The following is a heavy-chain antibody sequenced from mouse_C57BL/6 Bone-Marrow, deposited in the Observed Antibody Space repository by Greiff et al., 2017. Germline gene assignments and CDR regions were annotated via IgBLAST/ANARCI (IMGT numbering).Heavy chain of an antibody. D-gene: IGHD2-4*01. CDR1: GYTFTGYW. J-gene: IGHJ1*03. CDR2: ILPGSGST. CDR3: ARDYYDYKGWDFGV. Sequence: VQVVESGAELMKPGASVTLSCKATGYTFTGYWIEWVKQRPGHGLEWIGEILPGSGSTNYNEKFKGKATFTADTSSNTAYMQLSSLTTEDSAIYDCARDYYDYKGWDFGVWGTGTTVTVSS. V-gene: IGHV1-9*01.